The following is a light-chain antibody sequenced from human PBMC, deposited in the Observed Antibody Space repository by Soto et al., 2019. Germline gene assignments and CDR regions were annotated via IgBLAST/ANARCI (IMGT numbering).Light chain of an antibody. Sequence: DIQMTQSPSTLSASVGDRVTITCRASQSISSWLAWYQQKPGKAPKLLIYKASSLESGVPSRFSGSGSGTEFTLTISSLQPDDVATYYVQQYNIYWTFGQGTKVEIK. CDR2: KAS. CDR3: QQYNIYWT. CDR1: QSISSW. V-gene: IGKV1-5*03. J-gene: IGKJ1*01.